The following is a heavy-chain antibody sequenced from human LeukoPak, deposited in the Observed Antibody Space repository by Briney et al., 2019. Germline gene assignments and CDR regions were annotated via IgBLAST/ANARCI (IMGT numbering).Heavy chain of an antibody. CDR1: GYTFTSYD. CDR2: MNPNSGNT. CDR3: AKSHQRYFEVLDL. V-gene: IGHV1-8*01. D-gene: IGHD3-9*01. J-gene: IGHJ4*02. Sequence: ASVKVSCKASGYTFTSYDINWVRQATGQGLEWMGWMNPNSGNTGYAQKFQGRVTMTRNTSISTAYMELSSLRSEDTAVYYCAKSHQRYFEVLDLWGQGTLVTVSS.